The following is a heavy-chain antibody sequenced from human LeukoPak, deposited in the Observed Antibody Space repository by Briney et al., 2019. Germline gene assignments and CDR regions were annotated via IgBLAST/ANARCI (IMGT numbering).Heavy chain of an antibody. CDR3: ARGSRGVVAAVHWFDP. CDR2: IYTSGST. J-gene: IGHJ5*02. Sequence: PSETLSLTCTVSGGSISSGSYYWSWIRQPAGKGLEWIGRIYTSGSTNYKPSLKSRVTISVDTSQNQFSLKLSSVTAADTAVYYCARGSRGVVAAVHWFDPWGQGTLVTVSS. CDR1: GGSISSGSYY. D-gene: IGHD2-15*01. V-gene: IGHV4-61*02.